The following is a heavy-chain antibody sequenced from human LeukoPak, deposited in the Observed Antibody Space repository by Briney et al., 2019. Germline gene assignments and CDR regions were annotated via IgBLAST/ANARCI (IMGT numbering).Heavy chain of an antibody. CDR3: ARVNPIISSGWYVVGY. CDR2: INPNSGGT. CDR1: GYTFTGYY. Sequence: GASVKVSCKASGYTFTGYYMHWVRQAPGQGLEWMGWINPNSGGTNYAQKFQGRVTMTRDTSISTAYMELSRLRSDDTAVYYCARVNPIISSGWYVVGYWGQGTLVTVSS. D-gene: IGHD6-19*01. J-gene: IGHJ4*02. V-gene: IGHV1-2*02.